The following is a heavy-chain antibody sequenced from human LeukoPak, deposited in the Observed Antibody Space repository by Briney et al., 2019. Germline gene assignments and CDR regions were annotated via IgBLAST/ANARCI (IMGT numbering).Heavy chain of an antibody. CDR1: DFTFSTYG. V-gene: IGHV3-23*01. J-gene: IGHJ4*02. CDR2: IDYSGGST. Sequence: GGSLRLSCAASDFTFSTYGMSWVRQAPGKGLEWVSGIDYSGGSTYYADSVKGRFTISRDNSKNTVHLQMNSLRAEDTAVYYCAKGYNYGTDYWGQGTLVTVSS. CDR3: AKGYNYGTDY. D-gene: IGHD5-18*01.